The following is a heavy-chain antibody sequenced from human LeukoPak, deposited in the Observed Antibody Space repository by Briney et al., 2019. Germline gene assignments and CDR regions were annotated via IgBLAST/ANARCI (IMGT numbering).Heavy chain of an antibody. CDR1: AFTFSGSD. CDR2: IDKKDKGYATAT. Sequence: GGSLQLSCAASAFTFSGSDMNCLRRSSGKGLEGVGQIDKKDKGYATATAYAESVKVRFTISRDDSINTAYLQMNSLRAEDTAVYYCAKGISSGYPFDYWGQGTLVTVSS. J-gene: IGHJ4*02. D-gene: IGHD3-22*01. V-gene: IGHV3-73*01. CDR3: AKGISSGYPFDY.